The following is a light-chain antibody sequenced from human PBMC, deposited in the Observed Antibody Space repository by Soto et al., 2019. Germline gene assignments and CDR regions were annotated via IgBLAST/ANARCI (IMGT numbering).Light chain of an antibody. J-gene: IGKJ1*01. CDR1: QGIRSA. V-gene: IGKV1-6*01. Sequence: AIQVTQSPSSLSSSVGDRVTITCRTSQGIRSALGWYQQKPGKVPKLLIYAASTLQSGVPSRFSGSGSGRDFTLTISSLQPEDFATYYCLLDYAYFWAFGQGPKVDI. CDR3: LLDYAYFWA. CDR2: AAS.